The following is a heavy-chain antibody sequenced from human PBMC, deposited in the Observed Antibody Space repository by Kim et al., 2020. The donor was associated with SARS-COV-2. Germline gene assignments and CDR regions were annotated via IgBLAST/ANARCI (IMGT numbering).Heavy chain of an antibody. CDR2: IYYSGST. CDR1: GGSISSGGYY. CDR3: ARDKGVAAAGSDAFDI. Sequence: SETLSLTCTVSGGSISSGGYYWSWIRQHPGKGLEWIGYIYYSGSTYYNPSLKSRVTISVDTSKNRFSLKLSSVTAADTAVYYCARDKGVAAAGSDAFDIWGQGTMVTVSS. J-gene: IGHJ3*02. D-gene: IGHD6-13*01. V-gene: IGHV4-31*03.